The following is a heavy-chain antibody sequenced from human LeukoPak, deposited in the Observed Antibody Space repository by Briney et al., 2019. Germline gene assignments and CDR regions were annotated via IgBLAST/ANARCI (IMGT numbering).Heavy chain of an antibody. V-gene: IGHV4-34*01. CDR1: GGSFSGYY. J-gene: IGHJ1*01. CDR2: INHSGST. Sequence: SETLSLTCAVYGGSFSGYYWSWIRQPPGKGLEWIGEINHSGSTNYNPSLKSRVTISVDTSKNQFSLKLSSVTAADTAVYYCASSSTVTSASAEYFQHWGQGTLVTVSS. CDR3: ASSSTVTSASAEYFQH. D-gene: IGHD4-17*01.